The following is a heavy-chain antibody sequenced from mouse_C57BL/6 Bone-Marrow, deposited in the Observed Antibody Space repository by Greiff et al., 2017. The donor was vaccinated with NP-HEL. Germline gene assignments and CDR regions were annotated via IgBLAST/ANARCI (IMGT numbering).Heavy chain of an antibody. Sequence: VQLQQSGPGLAKPSQPLSLTCSVTGYSVTSDYWNWIRKFPGNKLEYMGYISYSGSTYYNPSLKSRISITRDTSKNQYYLQLNSVTTEDTATYYCARSYGVAAGYFDVWGTGTTVTVSS. D-gene: IGHD1-1*01. V-gene: IGHV3-8*01. J-gene: IGHJ1*03. CDR1: GYSVTSDY. CDR3: ARSYGVAAGYFDV. CDR2: ISYSGST.